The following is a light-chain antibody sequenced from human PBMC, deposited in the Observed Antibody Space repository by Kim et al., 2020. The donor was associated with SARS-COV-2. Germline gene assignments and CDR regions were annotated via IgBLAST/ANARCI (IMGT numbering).Light chain of an antibody. Sequence: ASVEDRVTITCRASQGISNFLAWYQQKPGEVPKLLIYRASTLQSGVPSRFSGSGSGTEFTLTISSLQPEDVATYYCQKYNSAPLTFGGGTKVDIK. CDR1: QGISNF. CDR3: QKYNSAPLT. J-gene: IGKJ4*01. CDR2: RAS. V-gene: IGKV1-27*01.